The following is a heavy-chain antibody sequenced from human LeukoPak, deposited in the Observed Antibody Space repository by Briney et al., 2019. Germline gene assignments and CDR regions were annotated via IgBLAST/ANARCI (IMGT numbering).Heavy chain of an antibody. CDR1: GYTFTTYG. CDR2: ISAYNGNT. Sequence: GASVKVSCKASGYTFTTYGISWVRQAPGQGLEWMGWISAYNGNTKYAQKLQDRVTMTTDRSTSTAYMELRSLRSGDTAVYYRARDPPYYDGSGNPHAEYSQHWGQGTLVTVSS. V-gene: IGHV1-18*01. J-gene: IGHJ1*01. CDR3: ARDPPYYDGSGNPHAEYSQH. D-gene: IGHD3-10*01.